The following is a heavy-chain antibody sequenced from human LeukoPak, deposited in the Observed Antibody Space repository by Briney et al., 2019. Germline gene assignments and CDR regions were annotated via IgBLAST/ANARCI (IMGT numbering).Heavy chain of an antibody. CDR3: ARASGGLLRYFDWLSYFDY. V-gene: IGHV4-61*02. CDR1: GGSISSGSYY. D-gene: IGHD3-9*01. CDR2: ISSSGST. J-gene: IGHJ4*02. Sequence: SQTLSLTCTVSGGSISSGSYYWSWIRQPAGKGLEWIGRISSSGSTNYNPSLKGRVTISVDTSKNQFSLKLSSVTAADTAVYYCARASGGLLRYFDWLSYFDYWGQGTLVTVSS.